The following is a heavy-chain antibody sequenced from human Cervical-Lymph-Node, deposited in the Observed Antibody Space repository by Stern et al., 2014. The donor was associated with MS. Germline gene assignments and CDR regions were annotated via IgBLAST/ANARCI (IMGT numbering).Heavy chain of an antibody. D-gene: IGHD2-15*01. V-gene: IGHV1-18*01. J-gene: IGHJ3*02. Sequence: QVQLGQSGAEVKKPGASVKVSCKASGYTFTSYGISWVRQAPGQGLAWMVWISAYKVTTTYAQKLQGRITMTPDTSTSTAYMELRSLRSDDTAVYYCARGLLGSENAFDIWGQGTMVTVSS. CDR3: ARGLLGSENAFDI. CDR2: ISAYKVTT. CDR1: GYTFTSYG.